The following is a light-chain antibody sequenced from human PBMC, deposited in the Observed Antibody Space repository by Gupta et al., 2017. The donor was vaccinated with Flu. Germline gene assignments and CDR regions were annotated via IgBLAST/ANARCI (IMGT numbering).Light chain of an antibody. V-gene: IGLV1-44*01. Sequence: VTISCSGSSSNIRSSTANWYQQRPVTAAKLLVYGSNKRHSGDPDRFSGSKSGTSATLTISGLQAEEEADYYCEACDDSLDGLYVFGTGTKVTVL. CDR3: EACDDSLDGLYV. CDR1: SSNIRSST. J-gene: IGLJ1*01. CDR2: GSN.